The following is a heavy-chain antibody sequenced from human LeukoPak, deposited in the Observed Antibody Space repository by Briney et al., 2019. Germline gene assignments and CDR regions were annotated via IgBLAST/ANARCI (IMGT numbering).Heavy chain of an antibody. CDR3: ARRYYGGMKFDY. J-gene: IGHJ4*02. D-gene: IGHD4-23*01. CDR1: GGSFSGYY. Sequence: SETLSLTCAVYGGSFSGYYWSWIRQPPGKGLERIGEINHSGSTNYNPSLKSRVTISVDTSKNQFSLKLSSVTAADTAVYYRARRYYGGMKFDYWGQGTLVTVSS. V-gene: IGHV4-34*01. CDR2: INHSGST.